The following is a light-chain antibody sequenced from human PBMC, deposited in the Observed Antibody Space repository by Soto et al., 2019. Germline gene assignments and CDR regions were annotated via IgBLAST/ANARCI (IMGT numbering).Light chain of an antibody. CDR3: QQYVTSSPRT. CDR1: HTISSSY. Sequence: EIVLTQSPGTLSLSPGERATLSCRASHTISSSYLAWYQQKPGQAPRLLMYGISRRATCIPDRFSGSGSGTDFTLTITRLEPEDFAVYYCQQYVTSSPRTFGQGTKVEIK. V-gene: IGKV3-20*01. J-gene: IGKJ1*01. CDR2: GIS.